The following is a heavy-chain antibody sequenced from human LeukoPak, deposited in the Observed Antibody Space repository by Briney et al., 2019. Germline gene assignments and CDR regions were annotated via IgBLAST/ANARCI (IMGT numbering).Heavy chain of an antibody. CDR2: IYSGGST. CDR1: GFTVSSNY. V-gene: IGHV3-53*01. D-gene: IGHD1-26*01. Sequence: GGSLRLSCAASGFTVSSNYMSWVRQAPGKGLEWVSVIYSGGSTYYADSVEGRFTISRDNSKNTLYLQMNSLRAEDTAVYYCARDLSTLGATEYWGQGTLVTVSS. J-gene: IGHJ4*02. CDR3: ARDLSTLGATEY.